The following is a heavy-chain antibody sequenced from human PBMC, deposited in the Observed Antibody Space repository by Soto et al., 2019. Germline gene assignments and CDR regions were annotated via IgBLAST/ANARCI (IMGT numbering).Heavy chain of an antibody. J-gene: IGHJ6*02. Sequence: GSLRLSCAASGFTFSRYGMHWVRQAPDKGLEWVAVIWYYGSNKYYADSVKGRFTISRDNSKNTLYLQVNSLRAEDTAVYYCARDRSISLDGMDVWGQGTTVTVSS. CDR2: IWYYGSNK. CDR1: GFTFSRYG. V-gene: IGHV3-33*01. D-gene: IGHD6-13*01. CDR3: ARDRSISLDGMDV.